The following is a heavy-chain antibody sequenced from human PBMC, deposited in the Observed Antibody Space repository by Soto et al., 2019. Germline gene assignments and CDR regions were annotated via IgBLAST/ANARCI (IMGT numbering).Heavy chain of an antibody. D-gene: IGHD3-10*01. CDR3: AGVVYYGSGSGVWFDP. J-gene: IGHJ5*02. V-gene: IGHV4-4*02. CDR2: IYHSGRT. CDR1: GGSISSSNW. Sequence: SQTLSLTCVVSGGSISSSNWWSWVRQPPGKGLEWIGEIYHSGRTNYNPSLKSRVTISVDKSKNQFSLKLSSVTAADTAVYYCAGVVYYGSGSGVWFDPWGQGTLVTVSS.